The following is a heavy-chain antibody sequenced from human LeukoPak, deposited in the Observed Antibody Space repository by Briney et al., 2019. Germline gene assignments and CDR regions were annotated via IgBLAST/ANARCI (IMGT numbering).Heavy chain of an antibody. CDR3: ARDSSSSYYSRGYTYYYYYMDV. Sequence: GGSLRLSCAASGLTFSSYWMTWVRQAPGKGLEWVANINQDGIEKNYVGSVKGRFTISRDNAKNSLFLEMNGLRVEDTAVYYCARDSSSSYYSRGYTYYYYYMDVWGKGTTVTVSS. V-gene: IGHV3-7*01. D-gene: IGHD6-13*01. CDR1: GLTFSSYW. J-gene: IGHJ6*03. CDR2: INQDGIEK.